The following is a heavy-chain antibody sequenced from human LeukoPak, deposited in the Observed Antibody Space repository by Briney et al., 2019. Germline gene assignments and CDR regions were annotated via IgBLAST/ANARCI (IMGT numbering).Heavy chain of an antibody. Sequence: GGSLRLSCAASGFTFSSYGMHWVRRAPGKGLEWVAFIRYDGTNKDYADSVKGRLTISRDNSKNTLYLQMNSLRAEDTAVYYCAKGYSYGRDYWGQGTLVTVSS. V-gene: IGHV3-30*02. CDR2: IRYDGTNK. CDR1: GFTFSSYG. J-gene: IGHJ4*02. D-gene: IGHD5-18*01. CDR3: AKGYSYGRDY.